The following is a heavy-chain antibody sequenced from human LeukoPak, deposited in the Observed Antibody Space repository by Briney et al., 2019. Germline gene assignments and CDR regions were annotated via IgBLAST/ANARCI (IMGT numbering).Heavy chain of an antibody. CDR1: GGSISSGGYS. V-gene: IGHV4-30-2*01. CDR2: IYHSGST. CDR3: ARGSVLYYFDY. J-gene: IGHJ4*02. Sequence: SETLSLTCAVSGGSISSGGYSWCWIRQPPGKGLEWIGYIYHSGSTYYNPSLKSRVTISVDRSKNQFSLKLSSVTAADTAVYYCARGSVLYYFDYWGQGTLVTVSS. D-gene: IGHD3-3*01.